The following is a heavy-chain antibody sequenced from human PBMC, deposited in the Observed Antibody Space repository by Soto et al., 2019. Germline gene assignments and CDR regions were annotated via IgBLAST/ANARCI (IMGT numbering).Heavy chain of an antibody. V-gene: IGHV4-31*03. CDR1: GGSISSGGYY. D-gene: IGHD6-13*01. CDR3: ARARQQLNHNYYYYGMDV. J-gene: IGHJ6*02. Sequence: SETLSLTCTVSGGSISSGGYYWSWIRQHPGKGLEWIGYIYYSGSTYYNPSLKSRVTISVDTSKNQFSLKLSSVTAADTAVYYCARARQQLNHNYYYYGMDVWGQGTTVTVSS. CDR2: IYYSGST.